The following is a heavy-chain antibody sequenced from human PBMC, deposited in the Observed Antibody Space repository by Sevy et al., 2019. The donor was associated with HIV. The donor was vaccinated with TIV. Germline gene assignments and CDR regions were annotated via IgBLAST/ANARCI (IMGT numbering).Heavy chain of an antibody. CDR3: ARDVASTMGYYYGMDV. D-gene: IGHD5-12*01. Sequence: GGSLRLSCAASGFTVSSNTMNWVRQAPGKGLEWVSSISSSTSYIYYADSVKGRFTLSRDNAKNSLSLQMNSLRVEDTAVYYCARDVASTMGYYYGMDVWGQGTTVTVSS. CDR2: ISSSTSYI. J-gene: IGHJ6*02. V-gene: IGHV3-21*01. CDR1: GFTVSSNT.